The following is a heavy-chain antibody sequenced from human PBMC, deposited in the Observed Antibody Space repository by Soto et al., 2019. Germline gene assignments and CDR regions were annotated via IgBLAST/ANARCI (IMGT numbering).Heavy chain of an antibody. V-gene: IGHV1-8*01. D-gene: IGHD3-10*01. CDR1: GYTFTSYD. CDR3: ARWRPLWFGELFAFDI. CDR2: MNPNSGNT. J-gene: IGHJ3*02. Sequence: ASVKVSCKASGYTFTSYDINWVRQATGQGLEWMGWMNPNSGNTGYAQKFQGRVTMTRNTSISTAYMELSSLRSEDTAVYYCARWRPLWFGELFAFDIWGQGTMVTVSS.